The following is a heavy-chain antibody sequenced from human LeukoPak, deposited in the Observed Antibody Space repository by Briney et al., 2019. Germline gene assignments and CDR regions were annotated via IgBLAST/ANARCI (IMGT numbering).Heavy chain of an antibody. CDR3: ARGSSVVALD. CDR1: GFTFSSYW. J-gene: IGHJ4*02. Sequence: GGSLRLSCAASGFTFSSYWMHWVRQVPGKGLVWVSRTTSEGSSTSYADSVKGRSTISRDNAKNTLYLQMNSLRAEDTAVYYCARGSSVVALDWGQGTLVTVSS. V-gene: IGHV3-74*01. CDR2: TTSEGSST. D-gene: IGHD2-15*01.